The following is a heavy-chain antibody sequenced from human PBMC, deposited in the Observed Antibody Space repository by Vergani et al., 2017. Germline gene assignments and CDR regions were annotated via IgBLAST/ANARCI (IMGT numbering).Heavy chain of an antibody. J-gene: IGHJ5*02. CDR3: ARAPGYCSGGSCLNWFDP. Sequence: EVQLVQSGAEVKKPGEALKISCKGFGYSFTSYWIGWVRQMPGKGLEWMGNIYPGDSDTRYSPSFQGQVTISADKSISTAYLQWSSLKASDTAMYYCARAPGYCSGGSCLNWFDPWGQGTLVTVSS. CDR1: GYSFTSYW. D-gene: IGHD2-15*01. CDR2: IYPGDSDT. V-gene: IGHV5-51*03.